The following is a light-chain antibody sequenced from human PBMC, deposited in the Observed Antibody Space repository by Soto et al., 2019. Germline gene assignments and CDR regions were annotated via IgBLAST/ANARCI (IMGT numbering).Light chain of an antibody. CDR1: SSNIGAGYD. CDR3: QSYDSSLTVV. J-gene: IGLJ2*01. CDR2: GNL. Sequence: QSVLTQPPSVSGAQGQRVTISCTGSSSNIGAGYDVHWYQQVPGTAPKLLIYGNLNRPSGVPDRFSCSKSGTSASLAITGLQADDEADYYCQSYDSSLTVVFGGGTKLTVL. V-gene: IGLV1-40*01.